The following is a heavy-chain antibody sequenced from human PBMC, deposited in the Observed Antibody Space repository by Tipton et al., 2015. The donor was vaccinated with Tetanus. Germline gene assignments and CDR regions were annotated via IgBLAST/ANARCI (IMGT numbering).Heavy chain of an antibody. J-gene: IGHJ4*02. V-gene: IGHV1-46*01. CDR3: ARTLAYCSRDACYHLRGYEF. Sequence: QLVQSGAEVKKPGASVEVSCKASGYTFTSYYMHWVRQAPGQGLEWMGIINPSGGSTSYAQKFQGRITMTRDTSTSTAHMELRSLKPDDTAIYFCARTLAYCSRDACYHLRGYEFWGQGTLVTVST. D-gene: IGHD2-2*01. CDR2: INPSGGST. CDR1: GYTFTSYY.